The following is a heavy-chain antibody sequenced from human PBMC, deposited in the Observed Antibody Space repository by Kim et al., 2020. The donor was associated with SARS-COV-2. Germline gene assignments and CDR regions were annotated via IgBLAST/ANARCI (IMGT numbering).Heavy chain of an antibody. Sequence: GGSLRLSCAASGFTFSSYNMNWVRQAPGKGLQWVSSVSSSSSYIYYADSVKGRFTISRDNAKNSLFLQMNSLRAEDTAVYYRARVFMGPPSIDYWGQGTL. CDR1: GFTFSSYN. CDR3: ARVFMGPPSIDY. CDR2: VSSSSSYI. V-gene: IGHV3-21*01. J-gene: IGHJ4*02. D-gene: IGHD3-10*01.